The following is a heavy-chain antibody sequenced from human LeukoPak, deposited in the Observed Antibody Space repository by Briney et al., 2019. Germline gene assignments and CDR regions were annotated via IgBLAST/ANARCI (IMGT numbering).Heavy chain of an antibody. CDR3: ARAPFAGYYAGSGYPDY. CDR2: IWYDGSNK. V-gene: IGHV3-33*01. CDR1: GFTFNNYG. J-gene: IGHJ4*02. Sequence: GGSLRLSCAASGFTFNNYGMHWVRQAPGKGLEWVAVIWYDGSNKYYADSVKGRFIISRDNSKNTLYLQMNGLRAEDTAVYCCARAPFAGYYAGSGYPDYWGQGTLVTVSS. D-gene: IGHD3-22*01.